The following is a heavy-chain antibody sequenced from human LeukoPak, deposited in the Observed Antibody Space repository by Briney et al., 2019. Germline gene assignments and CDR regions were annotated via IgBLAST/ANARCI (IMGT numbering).Heavy chain of an antibody. D-gene: IGHD6-6*01. CDR3: ASLPQGTARPLFGDI. Sequence: RAGKSLRLSCAASGFSFRNYAMHWVRQAPGKGLEWVAVISLDGAKTSYGDYVKGRFTISRDNSNNTLYLQMNSLRPDDTAVYYCASLPQGTARPLFGDIWGQGTMVTVSS. J-gene: IGHJ3*02. CDR1: GFSFRNYA. CDR2: ISLDGAKT. V-gene: IGHV3-30-3*01.